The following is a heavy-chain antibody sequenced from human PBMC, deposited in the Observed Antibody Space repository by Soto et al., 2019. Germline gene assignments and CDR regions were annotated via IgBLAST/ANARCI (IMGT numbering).Heavy chain of an antibody. CDR3: ARSLYCSSTSCYHIVRAWFDP. D-gene: IGHD2-2*01. J-gene: IGHJ5*02. V-gene: IGHV3-11*06. CDR1: GFTFSDYY. CDR2: ISSSSSYT. Sequence: KPGGSLRLSCAASGFTFSDYYVSWIRQAPGKGLEWVSYISSSSSYTNYADSVKGRFTISRDNAKNSLYLQMNSLRAEDTAVYYCARSLYCSSTSCYHIVRAWFDPWGQGTLVTVSS.